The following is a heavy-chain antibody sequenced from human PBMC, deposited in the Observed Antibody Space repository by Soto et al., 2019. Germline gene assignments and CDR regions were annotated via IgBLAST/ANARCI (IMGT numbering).Heavy chain of an antibody. J-gene: IGHJ5*02. CDR1: GYAVTSYG. CDR3: ARDPLVGNWFDP. V-gene: IGHV1-18*04. CDR2: ISAYNGNT. D-gene: IGHD2-15*01. Sequence: ASVKVSCKASGYAVTSYGISWVRQAPGQGLEWMGWISAYNGNTNYAQKLQGRVTMTTDASTSTAYMELRSLRSDDTAVYYCARDPLVGNWFDPWGKGTLVTVSS.